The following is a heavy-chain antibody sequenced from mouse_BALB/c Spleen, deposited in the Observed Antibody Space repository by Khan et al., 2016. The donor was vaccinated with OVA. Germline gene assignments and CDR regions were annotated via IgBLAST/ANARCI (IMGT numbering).Heavy chain of an antibody. CDR2: ISSGSSTI. V-gene: IGHV5-17*02. Sequence: EVQGVESGGGLVQPGGSRKLSCAASGFTFSSFGMHWVRQAPKKGLEWVAYISSGSSTIYYVDTVKGRFTIYRDIPKNTLFLQMTSLRSEDTAMYYCARSGGNFHWYFDVWGAGTSVTVSS. J-gene: IGHJ1*01. CDR1: GFTFSSFG. CDR3: ARSGGNFHWYFDV. D-gene: IGHD2-1*01.